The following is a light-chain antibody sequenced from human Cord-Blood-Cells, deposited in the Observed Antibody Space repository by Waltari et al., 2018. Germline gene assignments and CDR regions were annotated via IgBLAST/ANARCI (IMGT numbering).Light chain of an antibody. CDR2: AAS. V-gene: IGKV1-39*01. J-gene: IGKJ2*03. CDR1: QSISSY. CDR3: QQSYSTPYS. Sequence: DIQMTQSPSYLSASVGDSVTITCQASQSISSYLNWYQQKPGKAPKLLIYAASSLQSGVPSRFSGSGSGTDFTLTISSLQPEDFATYYCQQSYSTPYSFGQGTKLEIK.